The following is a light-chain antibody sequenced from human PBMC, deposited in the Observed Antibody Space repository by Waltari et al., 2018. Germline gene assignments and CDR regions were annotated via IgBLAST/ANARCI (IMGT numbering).Light chain of an antibody. V-gene: IGKV4-1*01. CDR3: QQYFNSPIA. Sequence: DIVMTQSPDSLLVSLGERATISCNSSQSILYTSNDKNYLAWYQQKAGQPPRLLVHWASIRESGVPDRFRGSGSGTDFTLTISNRQPEDVAFYWCQQYFNSPIAFGQGTRLEIK. J-gene: IGKJ5*01. CDR1: QSILYTSNDKNY. CDR2: WAS.